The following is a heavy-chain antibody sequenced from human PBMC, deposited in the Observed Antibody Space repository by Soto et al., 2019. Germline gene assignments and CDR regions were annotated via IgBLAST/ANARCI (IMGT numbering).Heavy chain of an antibody. V-gene: IGHV3-23*01. CDR2: INNDGGRT. CDR1: RFTFSNYA. Sequence: PGGSLRLSCTASRFTFSNYAMSWVRQAPGKGLEWVSAINNDGGRTNYGDSVKGRFTISRDNSKNMLYLQMNGLRAEDTAIYYCAKSDHNFDFWSAYDYWGQGTLVTVSS. J-gene: IGHJ4*02. D-gene: IGHD3-3*01. CDR3: AKSDHNFDFWSAYDY.